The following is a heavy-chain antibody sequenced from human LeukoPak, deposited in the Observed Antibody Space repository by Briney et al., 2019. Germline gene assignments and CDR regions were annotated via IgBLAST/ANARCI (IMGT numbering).Heavy chain of an antibody. CDR2: ISSSGNYI. CDR1: RFTFSSYS. D-gene: IGHD3-16*01. J-gene: IGHJ4*02. CDR3: ARGLYTNGWYYFDY. V-gene: IGHV3-21*01. Sequence: GGSLRLSCAASRFTFSSYSMNWVRQAPGKGLEWVSSISSSGNYIYYADSVKGRFTISGDNSKNTLYLQMNTLRAEDTAVYYCARGLYTNGWYYFDYWGQGTLVTVSS.